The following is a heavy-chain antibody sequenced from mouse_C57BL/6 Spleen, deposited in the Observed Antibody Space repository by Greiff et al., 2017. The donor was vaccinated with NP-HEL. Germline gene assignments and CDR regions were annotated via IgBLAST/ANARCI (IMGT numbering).Heavy chain of an antibody. J-gene: IGHJ1*03. CDR2: ISYDGSN. CDR3: ERGGYFDV. V-gene: IGHV3-6*01. CDR1: GYSITSGYY. Sequence: EVQVVESGPGLVKPSQSLSLTCSVTGYSITSGYYWNWIRQFPGNKLEWMGYISYDGSNNYNPSLKNRISITRDTSKNQFFLKLNSVTTEDTATYYCERGGYFDVWGTGTTVTVSS.